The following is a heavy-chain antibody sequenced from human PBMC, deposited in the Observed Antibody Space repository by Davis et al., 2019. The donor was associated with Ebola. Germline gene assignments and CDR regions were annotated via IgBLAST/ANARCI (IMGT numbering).Heavy chain of an antibody. CDR1: GFTFSSYA. J-gene: IGHJ4*02. V-gene: IGHV3-30-3*01. D-gene: IGHD3-9*01. CDR2: ISYDGSNK. CDR3: ARGEGYYDILTGRIDY. Sequence: PGGSLRLSCAASGFTFSSYAMHWVRQAPGKGLEWVAVISYDGSNKYYADSVKGRFTISRDNSKNTLYLQMNSLRAEDTAVYYCARGEGYYDILTGRIDYWGQGTLVTVSS.